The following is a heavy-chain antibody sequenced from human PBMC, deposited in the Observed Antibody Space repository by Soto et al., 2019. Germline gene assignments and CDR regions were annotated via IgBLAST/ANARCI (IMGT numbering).Heavy chain of an antibody. CDR1: GFTFSSYG. Sequence: QVQLVESGGGVVQPGRSLRLSCAASGFTFSSYGMHWVRQAPGKGLEWVAVIWYDGSNKYYADSVKGRFTISRDNSKNTLYPQMNSLRAEDTAVYYCARGNIVVVPAAPQPLDYWGQGTLVTVSS. J-gene: IGHJ4*02. V-gene: IGHV3-33*01. D-gene: IGHD2-2*01. CDR2: IWYDGSNK. CDR3: ARGNIVVVPAAPQPLDY.